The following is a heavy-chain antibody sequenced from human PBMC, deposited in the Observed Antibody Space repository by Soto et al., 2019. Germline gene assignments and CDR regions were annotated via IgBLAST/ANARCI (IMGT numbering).Heavy chain of an antibody. CDR2: MNPNSGNT. J-gene: IGHJ4*02. CDR3: ARETYIYKVRGVIIDMYYFDY. V-gene: IGHV1-8*01. Sequence: GASVKVSCKASGYTFTSYDINWVRQATGQGLEWMGWMNPNSGNTGYAQKFQGRVTMTRNTSISTAYMELSSLRSEDTAVYYCARETYIYKVRGVIIDMYYFDYWGQGTLVTVSS. D-gene: IGHD3-10*01. CDR1: GYTFTSYD.